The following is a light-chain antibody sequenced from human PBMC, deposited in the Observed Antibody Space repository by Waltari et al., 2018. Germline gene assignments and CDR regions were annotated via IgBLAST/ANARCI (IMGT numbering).Light chain of an antibody. CDR1: SGSLSTTSY. J-gene: IGLJ3*02. V-gene: IGLV8-61*01. CDR2: KAN. CDR3: ALYMGSGIWV. Sequence: QTVVTQEPSLSVSPGGTVTLTCALSSGSLSTTSYATWYQQTPGQAPRTLVYKANARVSVVTARFSGSILGNTATLTITGAEADDESDYYCALYMGSGIWVFGGGTRLTVL.